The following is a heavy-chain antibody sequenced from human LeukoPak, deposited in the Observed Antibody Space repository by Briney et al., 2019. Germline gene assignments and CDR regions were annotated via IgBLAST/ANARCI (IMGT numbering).Heavy chain of an antibody. CDR2: IKRDGSEK. D-gene: IGHD1-1*01. CDR1: GFTFSSYW. V-gene: IGHV3-7*01. J-gene: IGHJ4*02. Sequence: GGSLRLSCAASGFTFSSYWMSWVRQAPGKGLEWVANIKRDGSEKYYVDSVKGRFTISRDNSKNTLYLQMNSLRAEDTAVYYCARVWNDVPFDYWGQGTLVTVSS. CDR3: ARVWNDVPFDY.